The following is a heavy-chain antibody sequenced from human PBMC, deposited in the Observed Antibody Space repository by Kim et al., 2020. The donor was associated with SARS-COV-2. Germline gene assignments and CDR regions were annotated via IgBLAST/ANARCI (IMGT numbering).Heavy chain of an antibody. Sequence: SGKGRFTISRDNSKNTLYLQMNSLRAEDTAVYYCASAYCSSTSCSGGGYWGQGTLVTVSS. J-gene: IGHJ4*02. D-gene: IGHD2-2*01. CDR3: ASAYCSSTSCSGGGY. V-gene: IGHV3-30*01.